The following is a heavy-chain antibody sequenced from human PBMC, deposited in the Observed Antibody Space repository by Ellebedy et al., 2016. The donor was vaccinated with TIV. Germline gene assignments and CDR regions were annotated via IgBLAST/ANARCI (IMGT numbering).Heavy chain of an antibody. CDR3: ARRGSYGDYAVQVNSWFDR. CDR1: GFSVRSYW. D-gene: IGHD4-17*01. CDR2: IYPDGSHQ. Sequence: PGGFLRLSCVASGFSVRSYWMSWVRQAQGKGLEWVANIYPDGSHQYYVDSVKGRFTISRDNANKSLFLQMNSLRGEDTAVYYCARRGSYGDYAVQVNSWFDRWGRGTLVTVSS. V-gene: IGHV3-7*01. J-gene: IGHJ5*02.